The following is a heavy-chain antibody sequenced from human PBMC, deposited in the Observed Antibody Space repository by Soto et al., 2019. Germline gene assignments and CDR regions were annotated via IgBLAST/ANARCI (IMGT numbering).Heavy chain of an antibody. V-gene: IGHV4-59*01. CDR2: IYYSGST. D-gene: IGHD3-16*01. J-gene: IGHJ6*03. Sequence: QVQLQESGPGLVKPSETLSLTCTVSGGYISTYYWSWIRQPPGEGLEWIGYIYYSGSTNYSPSLNSRVTMSVDTSKSQFSLRLTSVTAADTAVYYCARGLLLGELWDYSYIYMDVWGEGTTVTVSS. CDR1: GGYISTYY. CDR3: ARGLLLGELWDYSYIYMDV.